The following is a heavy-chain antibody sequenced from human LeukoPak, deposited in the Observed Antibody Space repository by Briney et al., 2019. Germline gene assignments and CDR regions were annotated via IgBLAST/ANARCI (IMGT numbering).Heavy chain of an antibody. J-gene: IGHJ4*02. CDR2: IYPGDSDT. CDR1: GYSFTSYW. D-gene: IGHD3-22*01. Sequence: GESLKISCKGSGYSFTSYWIGWVRQMPGKGLEWMGIIYPGDSDTRYSPSLQGQVTISADKSISTAYLQWSSLKASDTAMYYCATSAYYYDSSGYPLFDYWGQGTLVTVSS. CDR3: ATSAYYYDSSGYPLFDY. V-gene: IGHV5-51*01.